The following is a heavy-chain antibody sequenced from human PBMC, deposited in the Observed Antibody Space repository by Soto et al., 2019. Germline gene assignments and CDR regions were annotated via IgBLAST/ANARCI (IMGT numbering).Heavy chain of an antibody. CDR2: IKSKTDGGTT. Sequence: GGSLRLSCAASGFTFSNAWMNWVRQAPGKGLEWVGHIKSKTDGGTTDYAAPVKGRFTISRDDSKNMLYLQMNSLKTEDTALYYCTTDRAAMVLYYYYYGMDVWGQGTTVTVSS. J-gene: IGHJ6*02. CDR3: TTDRAAMVLYYYYYGMDV. V-gene: IGHV3-15*07. D-gene: IGHD5-18*01. CDR1: GFTFSNAW.